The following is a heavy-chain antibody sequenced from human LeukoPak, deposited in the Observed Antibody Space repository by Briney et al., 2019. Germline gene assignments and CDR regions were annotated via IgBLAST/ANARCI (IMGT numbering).Heavy chain of an antibody. J-gene: IGHJ4*02. V-gene: IGHV1-2*02. D-gene: IGHD1-26*01. Sequence: ASVKVSCKASGYTFTSYYMHWVRQAPGQGLEWMGWINPNSGGTNYAQKFQGRVTMTRDTSISTAYMELSRLRSDDTAVYYCARVPVTIVGATKAFDYWGQGTLVTVSS. CDR3: ARVPVTIVGATKAFDY. CDR2: INPNSGGT. CDR1: GYTFTSYY.